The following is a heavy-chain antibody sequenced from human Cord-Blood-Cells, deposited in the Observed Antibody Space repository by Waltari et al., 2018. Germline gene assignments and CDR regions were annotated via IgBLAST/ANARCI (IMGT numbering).Heavy chain of an antibody. D-gene: IGHD3-10*01. V-gene: IGHV4-4*02. CDR1: GGSISSSNL. CDR2: IYHSGST. CDR3: ARGDYYGSGSYWYFDL. Sequence: QVQLQESGPGLVQPSGTLSLTCAVSGGSISSSNLWSWVRQPPGKGLEWIGEIYHSGSTNYNPSLKSRVTISVDKSKNQFSLKLSSVTAADTAVYYCARGDYYGSGSYWYFDLWGRGTLVTVSS. J-gene: IGHJ2*01.